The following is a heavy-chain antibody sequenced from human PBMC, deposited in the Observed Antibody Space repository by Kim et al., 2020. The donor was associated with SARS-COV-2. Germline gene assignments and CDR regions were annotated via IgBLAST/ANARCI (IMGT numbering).Heavy chain of an antibody. CDR3: AKVGRSSWYLDY. V-gene: IGHV1-3*01. J-gene: IGHJ4*02. D-gene: IGHD6-13*01. CDR1: GYTFTTYA. Sequence: ASVKVSCKASGYTFTTYAMHWVRQAPGQRLEWMGWINAGNGNTKYSQKFQGRVTITRDTSASTAYMELSSLRSEDTAVYYCAKVGRSSWYLDYWGQGTLVTVSS. CDR2: INAGNGNT.